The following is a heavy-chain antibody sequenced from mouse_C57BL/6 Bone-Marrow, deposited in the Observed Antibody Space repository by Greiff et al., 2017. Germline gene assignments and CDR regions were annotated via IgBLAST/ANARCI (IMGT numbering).Heavy chain of an antibody. CDR2: IDPSDSYT. D-gene: IGHD1-1*01. Sequence: VQLQQPGAELVMPGASVKLSCKASGYTFTSYWMHWVKQRPGQGLEWIGKIDPSDSYTNYNQKFKGKSTLTVDESSSTAYMQLSSLTSADSAVYYCARRNYGSSYWFAYWGQGTLVTVSA. J-gene: IGHJ3*01. CDR1: GYTFTSYW. V-gene: IGHV1-69*01. CDR3: ARRNYGSSYWFAY.